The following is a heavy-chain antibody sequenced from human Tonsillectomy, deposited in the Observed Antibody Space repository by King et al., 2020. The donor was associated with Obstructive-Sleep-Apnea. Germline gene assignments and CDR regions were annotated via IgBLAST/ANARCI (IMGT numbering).Heavy chain of an antibody. CDR1: GGSISSGDYY. J-gene: IGHJ4*02. CDR3: ARSGVHCSGGSCYYLLAAKY. D-gene: IGHD2-15*01. CDR2: IYYSGST. V-gene: IGHV4-30-4*01. Sequence: VQLQESGPGLVKPSQTLSLTCTVSGGSISSGDYYWSWISQPPGKGLEWIGHIYYSGSTYYNPSLKSRVTISVDTSKNQFSLKLSSVTAADTAVYYCARSGVHCSGGSCYYLLAAKYWGQGTLVTVSS.